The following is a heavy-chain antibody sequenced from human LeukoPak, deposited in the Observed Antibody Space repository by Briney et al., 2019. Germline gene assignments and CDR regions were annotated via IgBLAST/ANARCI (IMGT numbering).Heavy chain of an antibody. V-gene: IGHV4-34*01. J-gene: IGHJ4*02. CDR1: DGSFSGYY. Sequence: SETLSLTCVVYDGSFSGYYWSWIRQPPGKGLEWIGEINHSGTTNYNPSLKSRVTISVDTSKNQFSLKLTSVTAADTAVYYCATGGLANYFDYWGQGTLVPVSS. CDR3: ATGGLANYFDY. CDR2: INHSGTT. D-gene: IGHD3/OR15-3a*01.